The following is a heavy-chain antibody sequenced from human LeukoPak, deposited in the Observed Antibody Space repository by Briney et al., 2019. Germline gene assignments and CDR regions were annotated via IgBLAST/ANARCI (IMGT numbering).Heavy chain of an antibody. D-gene: IGHD3-10*01. CDR3: ARHGTPSGSGSYIDY. Sequence: PGESLKISCKGSGYSFTTYWIGWVRQMPGKGLEWMGIINPDDSDTRYNPSFRGQVTISADKSITTAYLQWSSLKASDTAVYYCARHGTPSGSGSYIDYWGQGTLVTVSS. CDR1: GYSFTTYW. V-gene: IGHV5-51*01. J-gene: IGHJ4*02. CDR2: INPDDSDT.